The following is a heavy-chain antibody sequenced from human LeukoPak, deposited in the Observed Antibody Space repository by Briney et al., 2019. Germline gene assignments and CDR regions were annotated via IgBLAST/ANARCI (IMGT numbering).Heavy chain of an antibody. V-gene: IGHV1-18*01. CDR1: GYTFTSYG. CDR2: ISAYNGNT. D-gene: IGHD6-19*01. J-gene: IGHJ3*02. CDR3: ARDPRRYSSGSDAFDI. Sequence: ASVKVSCKASGYTFTSYGISWVRQAPGQGLEWMGWISAYNGNTNYAQKLQGRVTMTTDTSTSTAYMELRSLRSDDTAVYYCARDPRRYSSGSDAFDIWGQGTMVTVSS.